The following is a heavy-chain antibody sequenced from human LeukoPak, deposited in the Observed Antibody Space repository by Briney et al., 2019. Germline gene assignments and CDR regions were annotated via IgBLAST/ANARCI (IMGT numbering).Heavy chain of an antibody. CDR1: GGSISSYY. CDR2: IYYSGST. Sequence: SETLSLTCTVSGGSISSYYWSWIRQPPGKGLEWIGYIYYSGSTNYNPSLKSRVTISVDTSKNQFSLKLSSVTAADTAVYYCARGGYYYGSSGYYGGQYDYWGQGTLVTVSS. V-gene: IGHV4-59*01. CDR3: ARGGYYYGSSGYYGGQYDY. D-gene: IGHD3-22*01. J-gene: IGHJ4*02.